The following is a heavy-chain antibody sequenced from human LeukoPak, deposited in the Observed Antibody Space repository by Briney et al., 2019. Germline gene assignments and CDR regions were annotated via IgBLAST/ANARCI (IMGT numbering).Heavy chain of an antibody. CDR3: ARDHHNSSPGY. CDR2: INHSGST. V-gene: IGHV4-34*01. Sequence: SETLSLTCAVYGGSFSGYYWSWIRQPPGKGLEWIGEINHSGSTNYNPSLKSRVTISVDTSKNQFSLKLSSVTAADTAVYYCARDHHNSSPGYWGQGTLVTVSS. D-gene: IGHD4-11*01. CDR1: GGSFSGYY. J-gene: IGHJ4*02.